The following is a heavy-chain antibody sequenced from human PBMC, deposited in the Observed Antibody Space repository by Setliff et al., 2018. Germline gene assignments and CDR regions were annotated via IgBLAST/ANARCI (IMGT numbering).Heavy chain of an antibody. CDR2: INHSGST. Sequence: SETLSLTCAVYGGSFSGYYWSWIRQPPGKGLEWIGEINHSGSTNYNPSLKSRVTISVDTSKNQFSLTLSSVTAADTAVYYCARDRREAFDIWGQGTMVTVS. CDR1: GGSFSGYY. CDR3: ARDRREAFDI. J-gene: IGHJ3*02. V-gene: IGHV4-34*01.